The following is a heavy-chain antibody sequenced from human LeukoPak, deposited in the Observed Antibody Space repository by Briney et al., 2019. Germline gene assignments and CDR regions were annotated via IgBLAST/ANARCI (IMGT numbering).Heavy chain of an antibody. CDR1: GGSISSYY. CDR2: IYTSGST. V-gene: IGHV4-4*09. J-gene: IGHJ4*02. CDR3: ARGYYDSSGYNWFDY. Sequence: SETLSFTCTVSGGSISSYYWSWIRQPPGKGLEWIGYIYTSGSTNYNPSLKSRVTISVDTSKNQFSLKLSSVTAADTAVYYCARGYYDSSGYNWFDYWGQGTLVTVSS. D-gene: IGHD3-22*01.